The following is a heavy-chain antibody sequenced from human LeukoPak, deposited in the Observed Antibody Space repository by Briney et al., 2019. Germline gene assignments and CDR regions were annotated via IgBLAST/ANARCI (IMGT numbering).Heavy chain of an antibody. J-gene: IGHJ5*02. D-gene: IGHD3-10*01. CDR2: INHSGST. CDR3: ARGRGGGSYSYYPRNPSNWFDP. Sequence: SETLSLTCTVSGDSISNYIYYWGWIRQPPGKGLEWIGEINHSGSTNYNPSLKSRVTISVDTSKNQFSLKLSSVTAADTAVYYCARGRGGGSYSYYPRNPSNWFDPWGQGTLVTVSS. CDR1: GDSISNYIYY. V-gene: IGHV4-39*07.